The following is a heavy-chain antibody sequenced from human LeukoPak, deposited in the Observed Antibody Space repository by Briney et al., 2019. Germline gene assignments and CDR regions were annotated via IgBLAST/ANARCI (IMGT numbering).Heavy chain of an antibody. CDR2: IYHSGST. V-gene: IGHV4-38-2*02. J-gene: IGHJ3*02. CDR3: ARDGRYFDWLIVGYDI. CDR1: GYSISSGYY. Sequence: KPSETLSLTCAVSGYSISSGYYWGWIRQPPGKGLEWIGSIYHSGSTYYNPSLKSRVTISVDTSKNQFSLKLSSVTAADTAVYYCARDGRYFDWLIVGYDIWGQGTMVTVSS. D-gene: IGHD3-9*01.